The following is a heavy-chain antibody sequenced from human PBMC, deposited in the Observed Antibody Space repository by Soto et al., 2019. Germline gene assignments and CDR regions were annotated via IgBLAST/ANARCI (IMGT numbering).Heavy chain of an antibody. J-gene: IGHJ4*02. Sequence: GASVKVSCKASGYTFHTFGTSWVRQAPGQGLEWMGWISAYNGNTNYAQKLQGRVTMTTDTSTSTAYMELRSLRSDDTAVYYCARVAPPGDYWGQGTLVTVSS. CDR3: ARVAPPGDY. CDR2: ISAYNGNT. CDR1: GYTFHTFG. V-gene: IGHV1-18*01.